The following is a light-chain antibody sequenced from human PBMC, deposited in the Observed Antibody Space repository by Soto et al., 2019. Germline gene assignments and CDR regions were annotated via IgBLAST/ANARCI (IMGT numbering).Light chain of an antibody. CDR1: QSIGSN. Sequence: ILMTQSPVTLSVSPGDSATLSCRASQSIGSNLAWYQQKPGQAPRLLIYAASTRVTGLPGRFSGRGPGTEFTLSISGLQFEDFAIYYCQNYTNWPPITFGQGTRLEIK. V-gene: IGKV3-15*01. J-gene: IGKJ5*01. CDR3: QNYTNWPPIT. CDR2: AAS.